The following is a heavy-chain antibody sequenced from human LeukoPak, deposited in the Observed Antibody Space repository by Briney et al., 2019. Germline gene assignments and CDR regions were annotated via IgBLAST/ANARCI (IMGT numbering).Heavy chain of an antibody. J-gene: IGHJ4*02. CDR1: GFTFSSYD. V-gene: IGHV3-23*01. Sequence: GGSLRLSCAASGFTFSSYDMTWIRQAPGKGLEWVPGISTSGGSTHYADSVKGRFTISRDNPKNTLYLQMNSLGAEDTAVYYCANSDRNSWSNPLDYWGEGTLVTVSS. D-gene: IGHD6-13*01. CDR3: ANSDRNSWSNPLDY. CDR2: ISTSGGST.